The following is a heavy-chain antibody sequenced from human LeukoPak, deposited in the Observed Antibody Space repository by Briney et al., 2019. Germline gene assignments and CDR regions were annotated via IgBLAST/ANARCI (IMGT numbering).Heavy chain of an antibody. CDR1: GGSFSDYY. J-gene: IGHJ4*02. CDR2: IIRRGGS. Sequence: SKTLFLTCAVYGGSFSDYYWSWIRQAPGKGLEWIGEIIRRGGSNYIPSLKSRATMSIDTSNNQFSLKLRSATAADTAVYFCARGIRPGYYFDYWGQGTLVTVSS. CDR3: ARGIRPGYYFDY. V-gene: IGHV4-34*01. D-gene: IGHD3-16*01.